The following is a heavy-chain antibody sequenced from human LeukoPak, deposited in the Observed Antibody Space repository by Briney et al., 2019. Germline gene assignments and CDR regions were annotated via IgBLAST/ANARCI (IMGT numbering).Heavy chain of an antibody. Sequence: ASVKVSFKASGGTFSSYAISWVRQAPGQGLEWMGGIIPIFGTSNYAQKFQGRVTITADESTSTAYMELSSLRSEDTAVYYCARGDSSSFPGYYYYMDVWGKGTTVTISS. J-gene: IGHJ6*03. D-gene: IGHD6-13*01. V-gene: IGHV1-69*01. CDR2: IIPIFGTS. CDR1: GGTFSSYA. CDR3: ARGDSSSFPGYYYYMDV.